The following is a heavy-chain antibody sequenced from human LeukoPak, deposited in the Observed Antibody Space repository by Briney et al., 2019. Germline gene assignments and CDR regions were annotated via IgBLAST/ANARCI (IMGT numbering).Heavy chain of an antibody. V-gene: IGHV3-21*01. CDR3: ARAPIAAAGTGYYYMDV. CDR1: GFTFSSYS. CDR2: ISSSSSYI. D-gene: IGHD6-13*01. J-gene: IGHJ6*03. Sequence: GGSLRLSCAASGFTFSSYSMNWVRQAPGKGLEWVSSISSSSSYIYYADSVKGRFTISRDNSKNSLYLQMNSLRAEDTAVYYCARAPIAAAGTGYYYMDVWGKGTTVTVSS.